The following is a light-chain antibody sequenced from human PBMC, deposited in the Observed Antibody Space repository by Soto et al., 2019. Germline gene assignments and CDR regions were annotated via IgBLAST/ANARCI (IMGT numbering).Light chain of an antibody. CDR2: DND. CDR1: SSNIGNNY. V-gene: IGLV1-51*01. J-gene: IGLJ2*01. CDR3: GTWDSSLSAGV. Sequence: QSVLTQPPSVSAAPGQRVTISCSGSSSNIGNNYVSWYQQLPGTAPKLLIYDNDKRPSGIPDRFSASKSCASATLGITGLQTGDEADYDCGTWDSSLSAGVFGGGTKLTVL.